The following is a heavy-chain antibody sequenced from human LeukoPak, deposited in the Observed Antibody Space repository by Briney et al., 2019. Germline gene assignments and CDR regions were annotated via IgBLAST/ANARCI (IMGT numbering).Heavy chain of an antibody. CDR2: ISSSSSYI. CDR1: GFTFSSYS. CDR3: ARDGYSYGHVPYYFDY. Sequence: GGSLRLSSAASGFTFSSYSMNWVRQAPGKGLEWVSSISSSSSYIYYADSVKGRFTISRDNAKNSLYLQMNSLRAEDTAAYYCARDGYSYGHVPYYFDYWGQGTLVTVSS. D-gene: IGHD5-18*01. V-gene: IGHV3-21*01. J-gene: IGHJ4*02.